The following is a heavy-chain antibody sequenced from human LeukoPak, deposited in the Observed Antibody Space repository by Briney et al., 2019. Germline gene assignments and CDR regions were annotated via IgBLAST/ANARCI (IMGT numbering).Heavy chain of an antibody. D-gene: IGHD3-22*01. CDR3: AREAVGITMIVVVIPSYGMDV. Sequence: PGGSLRLSCAAPGFTFSSYAMHWVRQAPGKGLEWVAVISYDGSNKYYADSVKGRFTISRGNSKNTLYLQMNSLRAEDTAVYYCAREAVGITMIVVVIPSYGMDVWGQGTTVTVSS. V-gene: IGHV3-30-3*01. CDR1: GFTFSSYA. J-gene: IGHJ6*02. CDR2: ISYDGSNK.